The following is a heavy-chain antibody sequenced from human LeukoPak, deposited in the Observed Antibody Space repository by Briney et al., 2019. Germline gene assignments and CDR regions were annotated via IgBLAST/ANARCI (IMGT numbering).Heavy chain of an antibody. J-gene: IGHJ5*02. CDR3: ARGGGTEYYYGSGLDP. CDR2: IYHSGST. Sequence: SETLSLTCAVSGYSISSGGYSWSWIRQPPGKGLEWIGYIYHSGSTYYNPSLKSRVTTSVDRSNNQFSLKLSSVTAADTAVYYCARGGGTEYYYGSGLDPWGQGTLVTVSS. D-gene: IGHD3-10*01. CDR1: GYSISSGGYS. V-gene: IGHV4-30-2*01.